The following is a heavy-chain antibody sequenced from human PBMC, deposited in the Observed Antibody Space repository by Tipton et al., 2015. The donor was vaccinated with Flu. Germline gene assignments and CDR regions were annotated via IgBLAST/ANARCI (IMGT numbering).Heavy chain of an antibody. CDR3: ARLYYYDSSGYYYFNPGGYYFDY. J-gene: IGHJ4*02. Sequence: TLSLTCAVSGYSIFSGDYWGWIRQPPGKGLEWIGSIYHSGSTDYSPSLKSRVTISVDTSKNQFSLKLSSVTAADTVVYDCARLYYYDSSGYYYFNPGGYYFDYWGQGTLVTVSS. CDR1: GYSIFSGDY. D-gene: IGHD3-22*01. CDR2: IYHSGST. V-gene: IGHV4-38-2*01.